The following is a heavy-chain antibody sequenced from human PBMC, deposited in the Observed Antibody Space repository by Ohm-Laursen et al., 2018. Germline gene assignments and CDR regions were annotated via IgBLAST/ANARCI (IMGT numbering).Heavy chain of an antibody. Sequence: GASVKVSCKASGYTFNHYGISWVRQAPGQGLEWMGIINTGGGSTSHAQKFQGRLTMTRDTSTSTVYMELSSLRSEDTAMYYCERGQPIDFWGQGTLVAVSS. V-gene: IGHV1-46*02. CDR2: INTGGGST. J-gene: IGHJ4*02. CDR3: ERGQPIDF. CDR1: GYTFNHYG.